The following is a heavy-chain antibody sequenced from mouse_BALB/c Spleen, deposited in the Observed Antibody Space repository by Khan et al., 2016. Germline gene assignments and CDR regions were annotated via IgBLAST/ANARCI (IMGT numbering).Heavy chain of an antibody. V-gene: IGHV1-20*02. CDR3: VGSGGYGTFPY. CDR1: GSSFIAYF. Sequence: VQLQESGPELVKPGASVKISCKASGSSFIAYFMNWVMQSHGQSLEWIGRISPYNGDTFYNQNFKGKATLTVDKSSTTAHMELRSLASEDSAVSYCVGSGGYGTFPYWGQGTLVTVS. D-gene: IGHD2-2*01. J-gene: IGHJ3*01. CDR2: ISPYNGDT.